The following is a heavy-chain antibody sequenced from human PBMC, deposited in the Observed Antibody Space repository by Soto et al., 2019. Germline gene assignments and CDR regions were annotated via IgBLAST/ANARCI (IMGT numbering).Heavy chain of an antibody. D-gene: IGHD3-16*02. J-gene: IGHJ3*02. CDR1: GFSLTATGVG. V-gene: IGHV2-5*02. CDR3: AHIIITYGGVIGDDAFDI. Sequence: QITLKESGPTLVRPTQTLTLTCTFSGFSLTATGVGVGWIRQPPGEALDWLAVIYWDDDRRYSPSLRSRLTITKDTSKNQVVLTMTNMVPVDTATYYCAHIIITYGGVIGDDAFDIWGQGTLVTVSS. CDR2: IYWDDDR.